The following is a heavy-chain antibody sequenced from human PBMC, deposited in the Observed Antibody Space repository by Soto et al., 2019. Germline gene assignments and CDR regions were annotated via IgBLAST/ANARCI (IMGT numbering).Heavy chain of an antibody. J-gene: IGHJ6*04. V-gene: IGHV4-4*07. CDR2: IYTSGST. CDR1: GGSISSYY. CDR3: ARDGGSSWHGYYYYGMDV. D-gene: IGHD6-13*01. Sequence: PSETLSLTCTVSGGSISSYYWSWIRQPAGKGLEWIGRIYTSGSTNYNPSLKSRVTMSVDTSKTQFSLTLSSVTAADTAVYYCARDGGSSWHGYYYYGMDVWGKGNTVTVSS.